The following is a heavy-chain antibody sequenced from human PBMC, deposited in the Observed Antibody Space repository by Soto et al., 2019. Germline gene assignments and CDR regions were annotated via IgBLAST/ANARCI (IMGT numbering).Heavy chain of an antibody. V-gene: IGHV4-4*07. CDR2: IYATGTT. J-gene: IGHJ5*02. CDR3: VRDGTKTLRDWFDP. Sequence: SETLSLTCTVSGASISGFYWSWIRKSAGKGLEWIGRIYATGTTDYNPSLKSRVMMSVDTSKKQFSLKLRSVTAADTAVYYCVRDGTKTLRDWFDPWGQGISVTVS. D-gene: IGHD1-1*01. CDR1: GASISGFY.